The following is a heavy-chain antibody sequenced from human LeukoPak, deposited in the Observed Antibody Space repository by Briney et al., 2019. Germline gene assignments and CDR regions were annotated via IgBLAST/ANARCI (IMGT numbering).Heavy chain of an antibody. J-gene: IGHJ4*02. D-gene: IGHD2-15*01. CDR3: ARERRYCSGDNCYSGLDY. CDR2: IHSGGTT. Sequence: GGSLRLSCAASGFTFSDYYMSWVRQAPGKGLEWVSLIHSGGTTDYADSVKGRFTISRDYSKNTVNLQINSLRADDTAVYYCARERRYCSGDNCYSGLDYWGQGTLVTVSS. CDR1: GFTFSDYY. V-gene: IGHV3-53*01.